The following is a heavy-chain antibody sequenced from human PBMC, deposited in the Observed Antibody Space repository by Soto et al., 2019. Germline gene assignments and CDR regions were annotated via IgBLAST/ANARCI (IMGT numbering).Heavy chain of an antibody. Sequence: PGGSLRLSCAASGFTFSSYWMSWVRQAPGKGLEWVANIKQDGSEKYYVDSVKGRFTISRDNAKNSLYLQMNSLRAEDTAVYYCARDRRADYDFWSGYSGGVGSWFDPWGQGTLVTDSS. D-gene: IGHD3-3*01. CDR1: GFTFSSYW. V-gene: IGHV3-7*03. CDR2: IKQDGSEK. CDR3: ARDRRADYDFWSGYSGGVGSWFDP. J-gene: IGHJ5*02.